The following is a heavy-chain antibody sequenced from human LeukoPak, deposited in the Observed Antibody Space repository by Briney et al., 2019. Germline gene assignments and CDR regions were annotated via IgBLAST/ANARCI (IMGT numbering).Heavy chain of an antibody. J-gene: IGHJ3*02. D-gene: IGHD6-19*01. CDR2: IYHSGST. CDR1: GYSISSGYY. CDR3: ARWLGRDAFAI. Sequence: SETLSLTCTVSGYSISSGYYCGWIRQPPGKGLEWIGSIYHSGSTYYNPSLKSRVTISVDTSKNQFSLKLSSVTAADTAVYYCARWLGRDAFAIWGQGPMVTVSS. V-gene: IGHV4-38-2*02.